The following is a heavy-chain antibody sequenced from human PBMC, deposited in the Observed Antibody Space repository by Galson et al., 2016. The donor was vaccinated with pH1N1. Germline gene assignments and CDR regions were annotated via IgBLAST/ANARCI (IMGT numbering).Heavy chain of an antibody. CDR1: GYSFTSQW. V-gene: IGHV5-51*03. D-gene: IGHD4-17*01. J-gene: IGHJ3*02. Sequence: QSGAEVKKPGESLKISCKASGYSFTSQWIAWVRQVPGKGLEWVGVVNPGGSTIRYSPPFQGQVTISSDKSINIAYLQWISLRASDAATYYCARQYDFGDYRGDAFDIWGLGTVVIVSS. CDR3: ARQYDFGDYRGDAFDI. CDR2: VNPGGSTI.